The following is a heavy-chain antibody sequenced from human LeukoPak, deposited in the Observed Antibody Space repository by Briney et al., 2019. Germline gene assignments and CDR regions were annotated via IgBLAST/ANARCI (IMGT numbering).Heavy chain of an antibody. CDR2: ISAYNGNT. CDR3: ARDQYYYDSSGYYFDY. J-gene: IGHJ4*02. V-gene: IGHV1-18*01. CDR1: GYTFTSYG. Sequence: GASVKVSCKASGYTFTSYGISWVRQAPGQGLEWMGWISAYNGNTNYAQKLQGRVTMTTDTSTSTAYMELRSLRSDDTAVYYCARDQYYYDSSGYYFDYWGQGTLVTVS. D-gene: IGHD3-22*01.